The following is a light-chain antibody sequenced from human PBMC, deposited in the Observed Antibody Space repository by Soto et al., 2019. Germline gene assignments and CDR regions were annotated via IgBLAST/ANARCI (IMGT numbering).Light chain of an antibody. V-gene: IGKV1-5*01. CDR2: DAS. CDR3: QQYNVYWT. Sequence: DIPMTQSPSTLSASVGDRVTITCRASHSISTLLAWYQQKPGKAPKLLMFDASSLESGVPSRFSGGGSGTEFTLTISSLEPDDFATYYCQQYNVYWTFGQGTKVEMK. CDR1: HSISTL. J-gene: IGKJ1*01.